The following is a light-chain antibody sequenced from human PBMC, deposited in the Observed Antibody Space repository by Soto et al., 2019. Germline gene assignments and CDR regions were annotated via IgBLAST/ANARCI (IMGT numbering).Light chain of an antibody. V-gene: IGKV1-5*03. Sequence: DIQMTHSPSTLSGSVGDRVTITCRASQTISSWLAWYQQKPGKAPKLLIYKASTLKSGVPSRFSGSGSGTEFTLTIRSLQPDDFATYHCQQLNSFPPDFAQGTKVDIK. CDR1: QTISSW. CDR2: KAS. J-gene: IGKJ1*01. CDR3: QQLNSFPPD.